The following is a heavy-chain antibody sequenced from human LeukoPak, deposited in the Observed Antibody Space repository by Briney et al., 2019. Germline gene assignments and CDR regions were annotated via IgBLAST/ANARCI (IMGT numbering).Heavy chain of an antibody. J-gene: IGHJ5*02. CDR1: GGTFSSYA. Sequence: SVKVSCKASGGTFSSYAISWVRQAPGQGLEWMGGIIPIFGTSKYAQKFQGRVTITTDESTSTAYMELSSLRSEDTAVYYCARGYCSSTSCYTMDHWFDPWGQGTLVTVSS. CDR2: IIPIFGTS. CDR3: ARGYCSSTSCYTMDHWFDP. V-gene: IGHV1-69*05. D-gene: IGHD2-2*02.